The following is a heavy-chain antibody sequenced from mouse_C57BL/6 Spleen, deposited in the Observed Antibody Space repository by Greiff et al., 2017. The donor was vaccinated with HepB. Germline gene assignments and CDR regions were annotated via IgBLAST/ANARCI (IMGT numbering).Heavy chain of an antibody. CDR3: TRGRIYDGYYWYFDV. V-gene: IGHV1-15*01. D-gene: IGHD2-3*01. J-gene: IGHJ1*03. CDR2: IDPETGGT. Sequence: QVQLKESGAELVRPGASVTLSCKASGYTFTDYEMHWVKQTPVHGLEWIGAIDPETGGTAYNQKFKGKAILTADKSSSTAYMERRSLTSEDSAVYYCTRGRIYDGYYWYFDVWGTGTTVTVSS. CDR1: GYTFTDYE.